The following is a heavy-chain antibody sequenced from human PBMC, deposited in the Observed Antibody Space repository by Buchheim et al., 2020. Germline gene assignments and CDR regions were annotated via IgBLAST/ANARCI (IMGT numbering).Heavy chain of an antibody. CDR3: ARAFVVVPAAIWFDP. CDR1: GGSISSYY. D-gene: IGHD2-2*01. CDR2: MLFSGST. V-gene: IGHV4-59*01. Sequence: QVQLQESGPGLVKPSETLSLTCTVSGGSISSYYWSWIRQPPGTGLQWIGYMLFSGSTNYSPSLKSRVTISVDTSKNQFSLKLSSVTAADTAVYYCARAFVVVPAAIWFDPWGQGTL. J-gene: IGHJ5*02.